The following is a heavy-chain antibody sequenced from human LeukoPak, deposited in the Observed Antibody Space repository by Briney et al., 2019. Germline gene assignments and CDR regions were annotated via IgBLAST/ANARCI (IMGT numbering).Heavy chain of an antibody. CDR3: ARGEVLRFLEWPSIPLFDY. J-gene: IGHJ4*02. V-gene: IGHV1-18*04. CDR1: GYTFTGYY. Sequence: ASVKVSCKASGYTFTGYYMHWVRQAPGQGLEWMGWISAYNGNTNYAQKLQGRVTMTTDTSTSTAYMELRSLRSDDTAVYYCARGEVLRFLEWPSIPLFDYWGQGTLVTVSS. D-gene: IGHD3-3*01. CDR2: ISAYNGNT.